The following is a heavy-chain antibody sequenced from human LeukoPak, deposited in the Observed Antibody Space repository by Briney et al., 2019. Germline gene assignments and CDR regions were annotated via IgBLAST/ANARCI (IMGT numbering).Heavy chain of an antibody. Sequence: PSETLSLTCAVYGGSFSGYYWSWIRQPPGKGLECIVEINHSGSTNYNPSLKSRVTISVDTSKNQFSLKLSSVTAADTAVYYCAGRITMVRGVIWRKNWFDPWGQGTLVTVSS. CDR1: GGSFSGYY. J-gene: IGHJ5*02. D-gene: IGHD3-10*01. V-gene: IGHV4-34*01. CDR3: AGRITMVRGVIWRKNWFDP. CDR2: INHSGST.